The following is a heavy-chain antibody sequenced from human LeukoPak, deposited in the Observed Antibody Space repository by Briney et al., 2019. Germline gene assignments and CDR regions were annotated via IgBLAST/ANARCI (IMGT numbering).Heavy chain of an antibody. CDR3: ARDKSDTFDS. V-gene: IGHV3-21*01. CDR2: ISSSSSYI. CDR1: GFTFRLYG. Sequence: PGGSLRLSCAASGFTFRLYGMTWVRQAPGKGLEWVSSISSSSSYIYYADSVKGRFTISRDNAKNSLYLQMNSLRAEDTAVYYCARDKSDTFDSWGQGTLVTVSS. J-gene: IGHJ4*02.